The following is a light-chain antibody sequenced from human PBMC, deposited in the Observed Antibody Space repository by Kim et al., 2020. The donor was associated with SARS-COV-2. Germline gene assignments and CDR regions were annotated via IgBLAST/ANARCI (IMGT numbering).Light chain of an antibody. V-gene: IGLV1-51*01. Sequence: QSVLTQPPSVSAAPGQKVSISCSGSNSNIGANYVSWYRQVPGTAPKLLIYDNNRRPSGIPDRFSGFKSDTSATLDITGLQTADEAVYYCGTWDSTLNSGVFGGGTSLTVL. CDR2: DNN. J-gene: IGLJ3*02. CDR1: NSNIGANY. CDR3: GTWDSTLNSGV.